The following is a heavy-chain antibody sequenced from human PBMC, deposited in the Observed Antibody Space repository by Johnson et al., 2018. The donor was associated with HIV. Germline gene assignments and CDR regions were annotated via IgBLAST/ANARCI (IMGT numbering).Heavy chain of an antibody. J-gene: IGHJ3*02. CDR1: GFTFSSYA. V-gene: IGHV3-23*04. CDR3: TKLPGSGYYLDAFDI. CDR2: ISGSGGTT. Sequence: VQLVESGGGLVQPGGSLRLSCAASGFTFSSYAMSWVRQAPGKGLEWVSDISGSGGTTYYADSVKGRFTISRDNSKKTLYLQMNSLRAEDTAVYYCTKLPGSGYYLDAFDIWGQGTMVTVSS. D-gene: IGHD3-22*01.